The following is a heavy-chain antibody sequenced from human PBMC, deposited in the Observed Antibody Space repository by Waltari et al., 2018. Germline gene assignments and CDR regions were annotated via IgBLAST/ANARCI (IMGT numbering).Heavy chain of an antibody. CDR1: GFTFSSYW. CDR2: ITGDGSGT. J-gene: IGHJ4*02. Sequence: EVQLVESGGGLVQPGGSLRLSCEASGFTFSSYWMHWVRQVPGKGLVWVGSITGDGSGTTYAASVKGRFTISRDNAKNTLFLQMNSLRDEDTAVYYCVRYVVVTAGDYWGQGTLVAVSS. V-gene: IGHV3-74*03. D-gene: IGHD2-21*02. CDR3: VRYVVVTAGDY.